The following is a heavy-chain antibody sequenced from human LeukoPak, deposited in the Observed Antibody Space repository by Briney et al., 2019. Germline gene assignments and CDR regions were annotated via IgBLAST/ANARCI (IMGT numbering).Heavy chain of an antibody. J-gene: IGHJ3*02. CDR2: INPNSGGT. D-gene: IGHD5-24*01. CDR3: ARLDTEMATIIGALDI. Sequence: ASVKVSCKASGYTLTGYYMHWVRQAPGQGLEWMGWINPNSGGTNYAQKFQGRVTMTRDTSISTAYMELSRLRSDDTAVYYCARLDTEMATIIGALDIWGQGTMVTVSS. V-gene: IGHV1-2*02. CDR1: GYTLTGYY.